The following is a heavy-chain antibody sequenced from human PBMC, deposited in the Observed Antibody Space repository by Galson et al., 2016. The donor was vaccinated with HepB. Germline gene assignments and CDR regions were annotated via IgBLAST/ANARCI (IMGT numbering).Heavy chain of an antibody. J-gene: IGHJ3*01. CDR1: GLTFSPYW. D-gene: IGHD3-10*01. CDR3: ALEKIYVGSLDV. V-gene: IGHV3-74*03. CDR2: INSDGSIT. Sequence: SLRLSCAASGLTFSPYWMHWVRQVPGKGLLWLSHINSDGSITTYADSVRGRFSISRDNAKNTLYLHMNGLRAEDTAHYYCALEKIYVGSLDVWGQGTMVIVSS.